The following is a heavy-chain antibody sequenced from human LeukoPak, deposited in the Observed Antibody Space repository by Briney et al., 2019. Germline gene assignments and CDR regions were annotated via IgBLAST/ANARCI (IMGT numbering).Heavy chain of an antibody. CDR1: GFTFSSYG. D-gene: IGHD5-12*01. V-gene: IGHV3-33*01. CDR2: IWYDGSNK. CDR3: AREYLDYNVDIVAIGYYGMDV. Sequence: GRSLRLSCAASGFTFSSYGMHWVRQAPGKGLGWVAVIWYDGSNKYYADSVTGRFTNSRDHSKNTLYLQMNSLRAEDTAVYYCAREYLDYNVDIVAIGYYGMDVWGQGTTVSVSS. J-gene: IGHJ6*02.